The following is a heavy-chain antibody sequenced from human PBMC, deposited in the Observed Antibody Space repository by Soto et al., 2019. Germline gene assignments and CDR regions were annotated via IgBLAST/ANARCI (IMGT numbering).Heavy chain of an antibody. CDR1: GDSISSYY. Sequence: PSETLSLTCTVSGDSISSYYLTWIRQPPGKGLEWIGYMYHSGSTYYNPSLKSRVTISIDRSKNQFSLKLSSVTAADTAVYYCARVPDYWSQGILVTVSS. D-gene: IGHD2-2*01. V-gene: IGHV4-59*12. CDR3: ARVPDY. J-gene: IGHJ4*02. CDR2: MYHSGST.